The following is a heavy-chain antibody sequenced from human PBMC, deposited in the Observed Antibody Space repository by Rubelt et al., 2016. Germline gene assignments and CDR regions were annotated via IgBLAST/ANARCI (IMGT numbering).Heavy chain of an antibody. Sequence: QVQLVESGGGVVQPGRSLRLSCAASGFTFSSFAMHWVRQAPGKGLEWVAVISDDGSNRYYTDSVKGQFAISRDNSKNTLYLQMNSLRPDDTAVYYCAREDGAHDAFDIWGQGTRVTVSA. CDR3: AREDGAHDAFDI. D-gene: IGHD1-26*01. V-gene: IGHV3-30*09. CDR1: GFTFSSFA. CDR2: ISDDGSNR. J-gene: IGHJ3*02.